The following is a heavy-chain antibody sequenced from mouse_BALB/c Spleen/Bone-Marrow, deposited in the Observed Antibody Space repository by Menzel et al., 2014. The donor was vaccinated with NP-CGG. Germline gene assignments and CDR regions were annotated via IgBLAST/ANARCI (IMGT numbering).Heavy chain of an antibody. CDR1: GFDFSGYL. D-gene: IGHD1-1*01. CDR2: INPDSTTI. CDR3: ARLSYYGRFAY. V-gene: IGHV4-1*02. J-gene: IGHJ3*01. Sequence: EVQVVESGGGLVQPGGSLKLSCPASGFDFSGYLMSWVRQAPGKGLEWIGEINPDSTTINYAPSRKDKFIISRDNAKNTLFLQMSKVRSEDTALYYCARLSYYGRFAYWGQGTLVTVSA.